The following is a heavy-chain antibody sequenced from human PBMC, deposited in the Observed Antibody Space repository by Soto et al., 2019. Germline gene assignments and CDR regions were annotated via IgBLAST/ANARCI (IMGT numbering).Heavy chain of an antibody. CDR1: GYAFTSYY. CDR3: ARDEVFGRYGMDV. V-gene: IGHV1-46*01. Sequence: ASVKVSCKASGYAFTSYYMHWVRQAPGQGLEWMGIINPSGGSTSYAQKFQGRVTMTRDTSTSTVYMELSSLRSEDTAVYYCARDEVFGRYGMDVWGQGTTVTVSS. D-gene: IGHD1-20*01. CDR2: INPSGGST. J-gene: IGHJ6*02.